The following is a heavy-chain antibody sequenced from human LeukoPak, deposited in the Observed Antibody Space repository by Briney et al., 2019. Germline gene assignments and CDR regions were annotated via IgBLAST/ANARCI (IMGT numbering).Heavy chain of an antibody. J-gene: IGHJ4*02. CDR3: AVQRTLWQQVLDH. D-gene: IGHD6-13*01. CDR1: GFTFTTYA. V-gene: IGHV3-23*01. CDR2: ISGSGGSI. Sequence: GGSLRLSCAASGFTFTTYAMSWVRQAPGKGLEWVSGISGSGGSIYYADSVKGRFTISRDNSKNTLYLQMNSLRAEDTAVYYCAVQRTLWQQVLDHWGQGTLVTVSS.